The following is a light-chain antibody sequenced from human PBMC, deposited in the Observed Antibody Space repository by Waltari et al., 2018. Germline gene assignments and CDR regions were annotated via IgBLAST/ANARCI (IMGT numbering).Light chain of an antibody. CDR1: SSDVGTYNP. CDR2: EGS. V-gene: IGLV2-23*01. J-gene: IGLJ3*02. CDR3: CSYAGGRTWV. Sequence: QSALTQPASVSGSPGQSITTSCTGTSSDVGTYNPVSWYQQHPGKAPKLLIYEGSKRPSGVSDRFSGSRSGNTAFLTISGLQADDEGYYYCCSYAGGRTWVFGGGTKLTVL.